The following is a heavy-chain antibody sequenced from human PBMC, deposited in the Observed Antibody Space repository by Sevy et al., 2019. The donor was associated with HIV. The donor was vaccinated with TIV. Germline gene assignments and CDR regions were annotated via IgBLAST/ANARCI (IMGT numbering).Heavy chain of an antibody. D-gene: IGHD5-18*01. Sequence: GGSLRLSCAASGFTFSIYWMTWVRQAPGKGLEWVANIKQDGSEKYYVDSVKGRFTISRDNAKNSLYLQMNSLRAEDTAVYYCARGYSNLRGYSYGTYYFDYWGQGTLVTVSS. CDR3: ARGYSNLRGYSYGTYYFDY. CDR1: GFTFSIYW. CDR2: IKQDGSEK. V-gene: IGHV3-7*04. J-gene: IGHJ4*02.